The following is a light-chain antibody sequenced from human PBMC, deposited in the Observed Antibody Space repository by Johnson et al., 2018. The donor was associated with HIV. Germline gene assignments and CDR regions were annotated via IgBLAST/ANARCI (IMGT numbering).Light chain of an antibody. V-gene: IGLV1-51*01. CDR1: SSNIGNNY. CDR3: GTWDSSLSAFDV. J-gene: IGLJ1*01. Sequence: QSVLTQPPSVSAAPGQKVTISCSGSSSNIGNNYVSWYQQLPGSAPKLIIYDNGKRPSGIPDRFSGSKSGTSATLGITGLQTGDEADYYCGTWDSSLSAFDVFGTGTKVTLL. CDR2: DNG.